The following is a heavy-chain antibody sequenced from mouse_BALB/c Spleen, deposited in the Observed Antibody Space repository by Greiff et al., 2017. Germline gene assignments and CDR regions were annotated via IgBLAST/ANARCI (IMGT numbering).Heavy chain of an antibody. D-gene: IGHD1-1*01. CDR3: ARSHYGSSYGFAY. CDR2: IDPENGNT. J-gene: IGHJ3*01. Sequence: VQLQQSGAELVRPGALVKLSCKASGFNIKDYYMHWVKQRPEQGLEWIGWIDPENGNTIYDPKFQGKASITADTSSNTAYLQLSSLTSEDTAVYYCARSHYGSSYGFAYWGQGTLVTVSA. CDR1: GFNIKDYY. V-gene: IGHV14-1*02.